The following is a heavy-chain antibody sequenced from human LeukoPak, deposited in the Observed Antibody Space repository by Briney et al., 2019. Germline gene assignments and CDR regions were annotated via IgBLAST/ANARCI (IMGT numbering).Heavy chain of an antibody. D-gene: IGHD3-22*01. CDR2: INYSGDTT. CDR3: ARDLDYSGYSNFDY. Sequence: QSGGALRLSCAASEFTFSDYAMNWVRQAPGKGLEWISTINYSGDTTYYADSVKGRFTISRDNSKNTLYLHMNSLRAEDTAVYYCARDLDYSGYSNFDYWGQGILVTVSS. V-gene: IGHV3-23*01. J-gene: IGHJ4*02. CDR1: EFTFSDYA.